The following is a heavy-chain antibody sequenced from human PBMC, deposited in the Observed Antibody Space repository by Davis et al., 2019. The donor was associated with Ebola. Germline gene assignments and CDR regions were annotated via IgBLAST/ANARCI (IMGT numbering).Heavy chain of an antibody. CDR1: GYTFTSYA. V-gene: IGHV1-3*01. CDR3: ARVHQVAHYDSSGYYLTAEYFQH. Sequence: AASVKVSCKASGYTFTSYAMHWVRQAPGQRLEWMGWINAGNGNTKYSQKFQGRVTITRDTSASTAYMELSSLRSEDTALYYCARVHQVAHYDSSGYYLTAEYFQHWGQGTLVTVSS. D-gene: IGHD3-22*01. CDR2: INAGNGNT. J-gene: IGHJ1*01.